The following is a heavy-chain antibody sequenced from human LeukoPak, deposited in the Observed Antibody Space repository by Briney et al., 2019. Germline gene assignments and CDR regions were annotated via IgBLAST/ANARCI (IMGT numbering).Heavy chain of an antibody. CDR1: GFSLSTSGMC. CDR3: ARSTGDYFDY. J-gene: IGHJ4*02. D-gene: IGHD7-27*01. CDR2: IDWDDDK. V-gene: IGHV2-70*11. Sequence: SGPTLVNPTQTLALTCTFSGFSLSTSGMCVSWIRQPPGKALEWLARIDWDDDKYYRTSLNTRLTISKGTSKNQVVLTMTNMDPVDTATYYCARSTGDYFDYWGQGTLVTVSS.